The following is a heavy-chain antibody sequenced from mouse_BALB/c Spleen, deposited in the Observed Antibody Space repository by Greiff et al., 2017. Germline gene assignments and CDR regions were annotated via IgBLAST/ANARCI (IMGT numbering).Heavy chain of an antibody. CDR2: IDPANGNT. D-gene: IGHD2-2*01. CDR3: AGYDLVFDY. Sequence: VQLKESGAELVKPGASVKLSCTASGFNIKDTYMHWVKQRPEQGLEWIGRIDPANGNTKYDPKFQGKATITADTSSNTAYLQLSSLTSEDTAVYYCAGYDLVFDYWGQGTTLTVSS. V-gene: IGHV14-3*02. J-gene: IGHJ2*01. CDR1: GFNIKDTY.